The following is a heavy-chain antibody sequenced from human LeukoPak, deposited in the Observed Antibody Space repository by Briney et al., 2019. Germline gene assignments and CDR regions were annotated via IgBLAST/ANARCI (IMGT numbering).Heavy chain of an antibody. Sequence: GASVKVSCKASGYTFTTYYLHWVRQAPGQGLEWMGMINPSGNTAYSAQRFQGRVTMTRDTYISTAYMELSRLTSDDTAVYYCARGFLRGYSGYGGFWGQGTLVTVSS. J-gene: IGHJ4*02. CDR1: GYTFTTYY. D-gene: IGHD5-12*01. V-gene: IGHV1-46*01. CDR2: INPSGNTA. CDR3: ARGFLRGYSGYGGF.